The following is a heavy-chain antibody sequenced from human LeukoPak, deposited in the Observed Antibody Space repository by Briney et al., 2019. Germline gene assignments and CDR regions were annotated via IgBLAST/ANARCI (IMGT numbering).Heavy chain of an antibody. V-gene: IGHV3-23*01. CDR3: AKLAGTGATPTDY. CDR2: ISASGTNT. J-gene: IGHJ4*02. D-gene: IGHD1-1*01. Sequence: GGSLGLSCAASGFIFSTYAMTWVRQAPGKGLEWVSVISASGTNTDYAGSVKGRFTISRDNSKNTVSLQMNSLRAEDTAIYYCAKLAGTGATPTDYWGQGTLVTVSS. CDR1: GFIFSTYA.